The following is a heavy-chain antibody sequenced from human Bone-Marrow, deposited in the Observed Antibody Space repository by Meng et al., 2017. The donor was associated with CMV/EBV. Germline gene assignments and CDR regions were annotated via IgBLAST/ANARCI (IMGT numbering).Heavy chain of an antibody. D-gene: IGHD6-13*01. CDR3: ARGQYSSSWYRWVDP. V-gene: IGHV1-46*01. Sequence: SGYTFPSYYMHWVRQAPGQGLEWMGIINPSGGSTSYAQKFQGRVTMTRDTSTSTVYMELSSLRSEDTAVYYCARGQYSSSWYRWVDPWGQGTLVTVSS. CDR2: INPSGGST. J-gene: IGHJ5*02. CDR1: GYTFPSYY.